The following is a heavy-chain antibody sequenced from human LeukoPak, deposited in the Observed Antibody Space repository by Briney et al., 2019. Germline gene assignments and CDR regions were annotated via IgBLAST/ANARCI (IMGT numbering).Heavy chain of an antibody. J-gene: IGHJ6*02. D-gene: IGHD2-15*01. Sequence: PGGSLRLSCAASGFNFNTYGMHWVRQAPGKGLEWLTFIRFDGSYKYYADSVEGRFTVSRDNSKNTLYLQMNSLRAEDTAVYYCASKVLVVAATPYYYGMDVWGQGTTVTVSS. CDR2: IRFDGSYK. CDR3: ASKVLVVAATPYYYGMDV. CDR1: GFNFNTYG. V-gene: IGHV3-30*02.